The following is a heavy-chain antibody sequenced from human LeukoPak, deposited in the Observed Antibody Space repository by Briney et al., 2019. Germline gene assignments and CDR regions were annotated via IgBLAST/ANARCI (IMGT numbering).Heavy chain of an antibody. Sequence: PGESLRLSCAASGFTFSSYAMSWVRQAPGKGLEWVSAISGSGGSTYYADSVKGRFTISRDNSKNTLYLQMNSLRAEDTAVYYCAKDIRSVGATIFDYWGQGTLVTVSS. D-gene: IGHD1-26*01. V-gene: IGHV3-23*01. CDR1: GFTFSSYA. J-gene: IGHJ4*02. CDR2: ISGSGGST. CDR3: AKDIRSVGATIFDY.